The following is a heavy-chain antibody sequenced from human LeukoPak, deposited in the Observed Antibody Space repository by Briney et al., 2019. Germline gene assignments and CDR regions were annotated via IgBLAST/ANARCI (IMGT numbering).Heavy chain of an antibody. D-gene: IGHD6-19*01. CDR1: GFTLTTYA. CDR3: AKDPQYSETSGH. CDR2: IGRSGGT. J-gene: IGHJ4*02. V-gene: IGHV3-23*01. Sequence: GGSLRLSCAVSGFTLTTYAMSWVRQAPGKGLEWVSAIGRSGGTYYAASVKSRFTMSRDTSKNTLFLQMNNLRDEDTAIYYCAKDPQYSETSGHWGQGTLVTVSS.